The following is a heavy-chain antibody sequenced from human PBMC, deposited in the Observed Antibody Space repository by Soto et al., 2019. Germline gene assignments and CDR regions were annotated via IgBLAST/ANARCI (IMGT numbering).Heavy chain of an antibody. CDR1: GFTFSSYG. J-gene: IGHJ4*02. CDR2: IWYDGSNK. Sequence: HPGGSLRLSCAASGFTFSSYGMHWVRQAPGKGLEWVAVIWYDGSNKYYADSVKGRFTISRDNSKNTLYLQMNSLRAEDTAVHYCARERGRLIVATMSTFDYWGQGTLVTVSS. CDR3: ARERGRLIVATMSTFDY. V-gene: IGHV3-33*01. D-gene: IGHD5-12*01.